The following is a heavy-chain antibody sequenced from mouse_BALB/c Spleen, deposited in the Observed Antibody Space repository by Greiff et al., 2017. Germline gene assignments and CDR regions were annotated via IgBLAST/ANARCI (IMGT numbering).Heavy chain of an antibody. D-gene: IGHD1-1*01. CDR3: NFYYGPAWFAY. CDR2: IDPENGDT. V-gene: IGHV14-4*02. CDR1: GFNIKDYY. Sequence: EVKVVESGAELVRSGASVKLSCTASGFNIKDYYMHWVKQRPEQGLEWIGWIDPENGDTEYAPKFQGKATMTADTSSNTAYLQLSSLTSEDTAVYYCNFYYGPAWFAYWGQGTLVTVSA. J-gene: IGHJ3*01.